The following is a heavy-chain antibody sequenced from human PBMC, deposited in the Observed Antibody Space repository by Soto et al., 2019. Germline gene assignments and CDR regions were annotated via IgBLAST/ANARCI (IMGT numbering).Heavy chain of an antibody. D-gene: IGHD6-19*01. V-gene: IGHV4-59*01. CDR3: ARQEAVPGTAFDS. CDR2: VYFSGST. Sequence: QERLQESGPGLVKPSETLSLTCSVSGDSINGYYWNWIRQPPGKGLEWLGNVYFSGSTHYNPSLEARLTISVDTSKKQISLKLRSVTAADTAVYYSARQEAVPGTAFDSWGQGTLVSVSS. J-gene: IGHJ4*02. CDR1: GDSINGYY.